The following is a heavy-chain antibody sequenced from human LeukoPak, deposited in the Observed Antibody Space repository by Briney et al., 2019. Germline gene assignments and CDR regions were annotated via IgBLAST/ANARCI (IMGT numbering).Heavy chain of an antibody. D-gene: IGHD4-17*01. CDR1: GFTFSSYD. J-gene: IGHJ4*02. CDR3: ARGLRPNDYGDYGEQY. V-gene: IGHV3-13*01. CDR2: IGTAGDT. Sequence: GGSLRLSCAASGFTFSSYDMHWVRQATGKGLEWVSAIGTAGDTYYPGSVKGRFTISRENAKNSLYLQMNSLRAGDTAVYYCARGLRPNDYGDYGEQYWGQGTLVTVSS.